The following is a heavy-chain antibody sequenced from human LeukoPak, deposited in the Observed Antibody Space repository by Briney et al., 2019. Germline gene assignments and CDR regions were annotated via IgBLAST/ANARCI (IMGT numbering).Heavy chain of an antibody. D-gene: IGHD3-16*02. CDR2: INPNSGGT. V-gene: IGHV1-2*02. CDR1: GYTFTGCY. J-gene: IGHJ3*02. Sequence: ASVKVSCKASGYTFTGCYMHWVRQAPGQGLEWMGWINPNSGGTNYAQKFQGRVTMTRDTSISTAYMELSRLRSDDTAVYYCARSLPRIMITFGGVIAPSDAFDIWGQGTMVTVSS. CDR3: ARSLPRIMITFGGVIAPSDAFDI.